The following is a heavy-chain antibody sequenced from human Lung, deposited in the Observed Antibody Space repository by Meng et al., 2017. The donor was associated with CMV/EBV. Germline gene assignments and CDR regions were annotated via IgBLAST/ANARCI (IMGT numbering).Heavy chain of an antibody. D-gene: IGHD2-2*02. Sequence: GSLRLSCAVYGGSFSGYYWSWIRQPPGKGLEWIGEINHSGSTNYNPSLKSRVTISVDTSKNQFSLKLSSVTAADTAVYYCARGLGKPAAIYYYGMDVWGQGTTVTAP. V-gene: IGHV4-34*01. CDR1: GGSFSGYY. CDR2: INHSGST. CDR3: ARGLGKPAAIYYYGMDV. J-gene: IGHJ6*02.